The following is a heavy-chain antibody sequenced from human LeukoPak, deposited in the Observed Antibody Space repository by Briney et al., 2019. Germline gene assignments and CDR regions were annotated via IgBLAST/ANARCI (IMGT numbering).Heavy chain of an antibody. CDR3: ARDYDILTGRTIDH. D-gene: IGHD3-9*01. J-gene: IGHJ4*02. CDR1: GFTFSDYY. CDR2: ISSSGRTI. V-gene: IGHV3-11*04. Sequence: GGSLRLSCAASGFTFSDYYMSWIRQAPGKGREWVSYISSSGRTIYYAHSVKGRFTISRDNAKNSLYLQMNSLRAEDTAVYYCARDYDILTGRTIDHWGQGTLVTVSS.